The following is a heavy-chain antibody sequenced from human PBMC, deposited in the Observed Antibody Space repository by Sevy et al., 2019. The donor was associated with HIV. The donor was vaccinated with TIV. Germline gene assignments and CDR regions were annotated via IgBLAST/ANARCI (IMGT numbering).Heavy chain of an antibody. CDR3: ARDGGRSSTSCLLYLDY. V-gene: IGHV3-21*01. Sequence: GGYLRLSCAASGFTFSSYTMNWVRQAPGKGLEWVSSITSGSTYIYYADSVKGRFTISRDNAKNSLYLQMNSLRAEDTAVYYCARDGGRSSTSCLLYLDYWGQGSLVTVSS. D-gene: IGHD2-2*01. CDR2: ITSGSTYI. CDR1: GFTFSSYT. J-gene: IGHJ4*02.